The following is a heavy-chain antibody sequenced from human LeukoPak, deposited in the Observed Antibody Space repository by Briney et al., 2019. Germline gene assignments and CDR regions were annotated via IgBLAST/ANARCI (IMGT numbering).Heavy chain of an antibody. J-gene: IGHJ4*02. V-gene: IGHV3-30*02. CDR3: ARGSY. CDR1: GFNFNTYG. Sequence: GGSLRLSCTASGFNFNTYGMHWVRQAPGKGLEWVAFIRYDGGGNQVYADSLKGRFTISRDNSKNTLYLQMNSLRAEDTAVYYCARGSYWGQGTLVTVSS. CDR2: IRYDGGGNQ.